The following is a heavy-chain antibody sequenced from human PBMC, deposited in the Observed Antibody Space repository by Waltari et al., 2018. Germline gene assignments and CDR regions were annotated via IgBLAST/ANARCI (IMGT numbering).Heavy chain of an antibody. J-gene: IGHJ3*01. CDR3: SFRGAFDV. CDR1: GYTFIDYY. Sequence: EVQLVQSGTEVKKPGATVRVTCKTSGYTFIDYYIHWVHQAPGKGLQWMGHIDPENGETFYAEKFRDRITITADKSTDTVYMELSGLGFEDTAMYYWSFRGAFDVWGQGTVVSVSS. CDR2: IDPENGET. V-gene: IGHV1-69-2*01. D-gene: IGHD2-21*01.